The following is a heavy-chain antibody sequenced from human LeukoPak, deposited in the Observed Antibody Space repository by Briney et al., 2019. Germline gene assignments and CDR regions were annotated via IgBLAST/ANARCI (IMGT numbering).Heavy chain of an antibody. D-gene: IGHD2-2*01. Sequence: SETLSLTCSVSDGSISSSSYDWGWIRQPPGKGLEWIGSIYYSGNTHYNPSLKSRLTISVDTSKNQFSLKLSSVTAADTAVYYCARAGYCSSTSCYEGNAFDIWGQGTMVTVSS. CDR2: IYYSGNT. CDR3: ARAGYCSSTSCYEGNAFDI. J-gene: IGHJ3*02. V-gene: IGHV4-39*07. CDR1: DGSISSSSYD.